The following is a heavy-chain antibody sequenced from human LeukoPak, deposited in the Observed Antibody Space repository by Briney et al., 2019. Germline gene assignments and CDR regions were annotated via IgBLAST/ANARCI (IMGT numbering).Heavy chain of an antibody. D-gene: IGHD5-18*01. CDR2: ISSSSSYI. CDR1: GFTFSSYS. Sequence: GGSLRPSCAASGFTFSSYSMNWVRQAPGKGLEWVSSISSSSSYIYYADSVKGRFTISRDNAKNSLYLQMNSLRAEDTAVYYCARDKGYSYGHDYWGQGTLVTVSS. V-gene: IGHV3-21*01. CDR3: ARDKGYSYGHDY. J-gene: IGHJ4*02.